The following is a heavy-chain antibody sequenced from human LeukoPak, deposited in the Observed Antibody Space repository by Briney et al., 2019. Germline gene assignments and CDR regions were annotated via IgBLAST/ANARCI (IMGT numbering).Heavy chain of an antibody. D-gene: IGHD3-22*01. J-gene: IGHJ4*02. V-gene: IGHV4-34*01. CDR1: GGSFSGYY. Sequence: SETLSLTCAVYGGSFSGYYWSWIRQPPGKGLEWIGEINHSGSTNYNPSLKSRVTISVDTSKNQFSLKLSSVTAADTAVYYCAIPHYYDSSGYLYYFDYWGQGTLVTASS. CDR2: INHSGST. CDR3: AIPHYYDSSGYLYYFDY.